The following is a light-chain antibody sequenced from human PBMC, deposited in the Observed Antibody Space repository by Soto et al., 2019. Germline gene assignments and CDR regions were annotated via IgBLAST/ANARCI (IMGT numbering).Light chain of an antibody. Sequence: QPVLTQPASVSGSPGQSITISCTGTSSDIGSHNFVSWHQQHPGKAPKFIIYGVSNRPSGVSNRFSGSKSGNTASLTISGLQADDEADYYCSSYTSTYIWVFGGGTQLTVL. CDR3: SSYTSTYIWV. CDR2: GVS. CDR1: SSDIGSHNF. V-gene: IGLV2-14*01. J-gene: IGLJ3*02.